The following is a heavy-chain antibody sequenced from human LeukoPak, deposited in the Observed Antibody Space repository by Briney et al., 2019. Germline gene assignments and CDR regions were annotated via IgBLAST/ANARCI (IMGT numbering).Heavy chain of an antibody. CDR1: GFTFSDYY. Sequence: PGGSLRLSCAASGFTFSDYYMSWIRQAPGKGLEWVSYISSSGSTIYYADSVRGRFTLSRDNAKNSLYLQMNSLRAEDTAVYYCARWPYSSSYYFDYWGQGTLVTVSS. CDR3: ARWPYSSSYYFDY. CDR2: ISSSGSTI. V-gene: IGHV3-11*04. D-gene: IGHD6-6*01. J-gene: IGHJ4*02.